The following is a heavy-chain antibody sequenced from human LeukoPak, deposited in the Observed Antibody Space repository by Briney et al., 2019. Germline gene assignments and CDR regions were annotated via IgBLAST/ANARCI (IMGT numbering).Heavy chain of an antibody. J-gene: IGHJ4*02. D-gene: IGHD3-10*01. CDR2: ISSSSSYT. CDR3: ARDQWYYYGSGSYHPQDY. Sequence: GGSLRLSCAASGFTFSDYYMSWIRQAPGKGLEWVSYISSSSSYTNYADSVKGRFTISRDNAKNSLYLQMNSLRAEDTAEYYCARDQWYYYGSGSYHPQDYWGQGTLVTVSS. V-gene: IGHV3-11*06. CDR1: GFTFSDYY.